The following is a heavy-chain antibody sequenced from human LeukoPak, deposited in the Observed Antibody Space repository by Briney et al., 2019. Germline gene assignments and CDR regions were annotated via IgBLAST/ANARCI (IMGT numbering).Heavy chain of an antibody. D-gene: IGHD6-6*01. CDR2: IYYSGST. V-gene: IGHV4-39*01. CDR1: GGSISSSSYY. Sequence: SETLSLTCTVSGGSISSSSYYWGWIRQPPGKGLEWIGSIYYSGSTYYNPSLKSRVTISVDTSKNQFSLKLSSVTAADTAVYYCARGGNQRSSSDFDYWGQGTLVTVSS. CDR3: ARGGNQRSSSDFDY. J-gene: IGHJ4*02.